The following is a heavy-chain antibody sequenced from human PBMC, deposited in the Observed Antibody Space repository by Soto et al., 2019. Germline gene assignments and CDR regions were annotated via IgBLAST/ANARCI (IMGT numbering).Heavy chain of an antibody. Sequence: SETLSLTCDFSGDSISTSSYYWGWIRQPPGKGLEWIASIYYSGATYYNPSLQSRVTISVDTSNNRFSLTLSSLTAADTAVYFCARIASSGYLKTWGQGSLVIVSS. CDR3: ARIASSGYLKT. CDR1: GDSISTSSYY. V-gene: IGHV4-39*02. CDR2: IYYSGAT. D-gene: IGHD6-13*01. J-gene: IGHJ1*01.